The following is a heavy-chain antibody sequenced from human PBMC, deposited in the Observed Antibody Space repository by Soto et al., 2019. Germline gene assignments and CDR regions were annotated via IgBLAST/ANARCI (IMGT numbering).Heavy chain of an antibody. CDR1: GFTFSSYA. D-gene: IGHD1-26*01. Sequence: EVQLLESGGGLVQPGGSLRLSCAASGFTFSSYAMRWVRQAPVKGLEWVSAISGSGGSTYYADSVKGRFTISRDNSRNTLYLQMNSLRAEDTALYYCARRGSGSYCDDGGQGALVTVSS. CDR2: ISGSGGST. CDR3: ARRGSGSYCDD. V-gene: IGHV3-23*01. J-gene: IGHJ4*02.